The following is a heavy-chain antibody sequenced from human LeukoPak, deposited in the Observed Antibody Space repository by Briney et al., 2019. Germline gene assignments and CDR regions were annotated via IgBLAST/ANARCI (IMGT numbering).Heavy chain of an antibody. V-gene: IGHV3-11*01. Sequence: GSLRLSCAASGFTFSEYYMSWIRQAPGKGLEWVSYISSSGSTIYYADSVKGRFTISRDNAKNSLYLQMNSLRAEDTAVYYCARGTAVAGARWFDPWGQGTLVTVSS. CDR3: ARGTAVAGARWFDP. CDR2: ISSSGSTI. D-gene: IGHD6-19*01. CDR1: GFTFSEYY. J-gene: IGHJ5*02.